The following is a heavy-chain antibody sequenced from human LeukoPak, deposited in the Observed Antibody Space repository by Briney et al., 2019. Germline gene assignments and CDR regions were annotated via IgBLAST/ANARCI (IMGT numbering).Heavy chain of an antibody. J-gene: IGHJ4*02. CDR2: IGGSGGNT. D-gene: IGHD5-18*01. Sequence: GGSLRLSCAASGFTFSSYAMSWVRRAPGKGLEWVSAIGGSGGNTYYADSVKGRFTISRDNSKNTLYLQMNSLRAEDTAIYYCAKKRGMQLWQYYFDYWGQGTLVTVSS. CDR3: AKKRGMQLWQYYFDY. V-gene: IGHV3-23*01. CDR1: GFTFSSYA.